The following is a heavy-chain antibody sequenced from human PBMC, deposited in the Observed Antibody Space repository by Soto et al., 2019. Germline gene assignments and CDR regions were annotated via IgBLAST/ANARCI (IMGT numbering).Heavy chain of an antibody. Sequence: GXSVKVSCKASGYTFTSYYMHWVRQAPGQGPEWMGIINPSGGSTSYAQKFQGRVTMTRDTSTSTVYMELSSLRSDDTAVYYCARVGLVGYHVDYWGQGTLVTVSS. CDR1: GYTFTSYY. V-gene: IGHV1-46*01. J-gene: IGHJ4*02. D-gene: IGHD5-12*01. CDR2: INPSGGST. CDR3: ARVGLVGYHVDY.